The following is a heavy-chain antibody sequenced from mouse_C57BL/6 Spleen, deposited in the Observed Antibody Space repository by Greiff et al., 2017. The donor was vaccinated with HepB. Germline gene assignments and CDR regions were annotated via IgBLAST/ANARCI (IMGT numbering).Heavy chain of an antibody. CDR3: ARLPGSGYGEYYYAMDY. CDR2: ISNLAYSI. V-gene: IGHV5-15*01. CDR1: GFTFSDYG. D-gene: IGHD1-2*01. Sequence: EVKLMESGGGLVQPGGSLKLSCAASGFTFSDYGMAWVRQAPRKGPEWVAFISNLAYSIYYADTVTGRFTISRENAKNTLYLEMSSLRSEDTAMYYCARLPGSGYGEYYYAMDYWGQGTSVTVSS. J-gene: IGHJ4*01.